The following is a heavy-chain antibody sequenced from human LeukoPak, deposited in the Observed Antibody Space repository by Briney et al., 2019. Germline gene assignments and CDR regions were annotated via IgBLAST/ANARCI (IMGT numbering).Heavy chain of an antibody. CDR2: IYYSGST. CDR3: PRLVRFSSDYFDY. J-gene: IGHJ4*01. CDR1: GGSISSYY. V-gene: IGHV4-59*01. D-gene: IGHD6-6*01. Sequence: SEXLSLTCTVSGGSISSYYWSWIRQPPGKGLEWIGYIYYSGSTNYNPSLKSRVTISVDTSKNQFSLKLSSVTVADTAVYYCPRLVRFSSDYFDYWGHGTLVTVSS.